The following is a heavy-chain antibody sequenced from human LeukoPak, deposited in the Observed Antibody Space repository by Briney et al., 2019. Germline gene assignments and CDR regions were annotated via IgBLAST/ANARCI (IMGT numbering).Heavy chain of an antibody. Sequence: PGGSLRLSCAASGFTFNSYSMNWVRQAPGKGLEWASAISGSGGSTYYADSVKGRFTISRDNAKNSLYLQMNSLRAEDTAVYFCARDRIGYCSATSCFVNSYYYMDVWGKGTTVTVSS. J-gene: IGHJ6*03. CDR2: ISGSGGST. V-gene: IGHV3-21*01. CDR3: ARDRIGYCSATSCFVNSYYYMDV. D-gene: IGHD2-2*01. CDR1: GFTFNSYS.